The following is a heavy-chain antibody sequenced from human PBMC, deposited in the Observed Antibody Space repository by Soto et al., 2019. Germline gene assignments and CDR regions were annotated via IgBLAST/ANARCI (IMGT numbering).Heavy chain of an antibody. CDR2: ISWNDVTV. CDR3: AKDVAADSFTFFDY. D-gene: IGHD2-15*01. Sequence: EVQLVESGGGLVQPGRSLRLSCAASGFSFDDYAMIWVRQAPGEGLEWVAGISWNDVTVRYADSVKGRFIISRDNTKSYLSLQMNSLSPEDTALSYCAKDVAADSFTFFDYLGQGTLVTVSS. V-gene: IGHV3-9*01. J-gene: IGHJ4*02. CDR1: GFSFDDYA.